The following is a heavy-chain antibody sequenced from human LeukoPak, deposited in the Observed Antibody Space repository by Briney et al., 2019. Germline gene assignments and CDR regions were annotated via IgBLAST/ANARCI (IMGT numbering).Heavy chain of an antibody. CDR2: IYYSGST. D-gene: IGHD1-14*01. Sequence: SETLSLTCTVSGGSISSYYWSWIRQPPGKGLEWIGYIYYSGSTNYNPSLQSRVTISIDTPNQFSLKLNSVTAADTAVYYCARDDESDDHADFHIWGQGTMVTVSS. J-gene: IGHJ3*02. V-gene: IGHV4-59*01. CDR3: ARDDESDDHADFHI. CDR1: GGSISSYY.